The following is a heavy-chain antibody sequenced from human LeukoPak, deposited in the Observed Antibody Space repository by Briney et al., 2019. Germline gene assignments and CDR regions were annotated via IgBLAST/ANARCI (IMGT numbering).Heavy chain of an antibody. Sequence: GGSLRLSCAASGFTFSSYAMSWVRQAPGKGLEWVSALSGGGGSTFYTDSVKGRFTISRDNSKNTLYLQMSSLRAEDTAVYFCAKSSSGLGLNEYFDLWDRGTLVTVSS. J-gene: IGHJ2*01. D-gene: IGHD2-8*01. V-gene: IGHV3-23*01. CDR1: GFTFSSYA. CDR2: LSGGGGST. CDR3: AKSSSGLGLNEYFDL.